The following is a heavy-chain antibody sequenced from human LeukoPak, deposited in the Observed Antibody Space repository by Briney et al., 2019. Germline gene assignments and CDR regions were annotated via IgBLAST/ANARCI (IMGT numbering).Heavy chain of an antibody. CDR3: AREAVAGRRGFDY. CDR2: ISSSNSYT. D-gene: IGHD6-19*01. Sequence: GGSLRLSCAASGFTFSDYYMSWIRQAPGKGLEWVSYISSSNSYTNYADSVKGRFTISRDNAKNSLYLQMNSLRAEDTAVYYCAREAVAGRRGFDYWGQGTLVTVSS. CDR1: GFTFSDYY. J-gene: IGHJ4*02. V-gene: IGHV3-11*06.